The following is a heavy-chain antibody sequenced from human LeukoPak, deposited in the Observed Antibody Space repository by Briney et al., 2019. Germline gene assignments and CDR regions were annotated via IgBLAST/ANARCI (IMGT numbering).Heavy chain of an antibody. Sequence: GGSLRLSCAASGFTVSSNYMSWVRQAPGKGLVWVSRINSDGSTTSYADSVKGRFTISRDNAKSTLYLQMNSLRAEDTAVYYCARVYDSYGYGPDYWGQGTLVTVSS. D-gene: IGHD5-18*01. J-gene: IGHJ4*02. CDR2: INSDGSTT. CDR3: ARVYDSYGYGPDY. V-gene: IGHV3-74*01. CDR1: GFTVSSNY.